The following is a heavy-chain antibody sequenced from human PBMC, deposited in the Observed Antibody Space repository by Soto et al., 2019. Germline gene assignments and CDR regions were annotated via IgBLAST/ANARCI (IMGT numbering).Heavy chain of an antibody. V-gene: IGHV3-49*01. Sequence: GGSLRLSCTASGFTFRDYAMNWFRQAPGKGLEWVSFIRSKAYGGTTEYTAYVKGRFTISRDDYKSIAYLQMNGLKTEDTAVYFCARARQLPPYSFDRWGQGTLVTVSS. CDR1: GFTFRDYA. CDR2: IRSKAYGGTT. CDR3: ARARQLPPYSFDR. D-gene: IGHD1-1*01. J-gene: IGHJ4*02.